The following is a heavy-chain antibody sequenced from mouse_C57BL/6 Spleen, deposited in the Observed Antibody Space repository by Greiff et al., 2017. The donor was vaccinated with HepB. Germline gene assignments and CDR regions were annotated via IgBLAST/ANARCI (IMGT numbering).Heavy chain of an antibody. CDR1: GYTFTSYW. CDR2: IYPGSGST. CDR3: ARRGVTNAMDY. Sequence: IQLQQPGAELVKPGASVKMSCKASGYTFTSYWITWVKQRPGQGLEWIGDIYPGSGSTNYNEKFKSKATLTVDTSSSTAYMQLSSLTSEDSAVYYCARRGVTNAMDYWGQGTSVTVSS. D-gene: IGHD2-2*01. V-gene: IGHV1-55*01. J-gene: IGHJ4*01.